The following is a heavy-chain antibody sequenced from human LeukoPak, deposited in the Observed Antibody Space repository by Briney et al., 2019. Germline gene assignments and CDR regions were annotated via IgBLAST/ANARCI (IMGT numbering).Heavy chain of an antibody. V-gene: IGHV3-48*03. CDR1: GFTFSSYE. J-gene: IGHJ4*02. Sequence: GGSLRLSCAASGFTFSSYEVNWVRQAPGKGLEWVSYITSSGNTIYYADSVKGRFTISRDNAKNSLYLQMNSLRAEDTAVYYCARLTTMTTTGGPFDYWGQGTLVTVSS. D-gene: IGHD4-17*01. CDR3: ARLTTMTTTGGPFDY. CDR2: ITSSGNTI.